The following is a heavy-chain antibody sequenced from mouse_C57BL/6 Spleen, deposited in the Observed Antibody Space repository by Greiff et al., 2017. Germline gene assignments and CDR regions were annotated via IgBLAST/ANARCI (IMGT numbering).Heavy chain of an antibody. CDR3: ARFTTVDYAMDY. CDR1: GYPFTSYW. V-gene: IGHV1-69*01. J-gene: IGHJ4*01. CDR2: IDPSDSYT. Sequence: QVQLKQPGAELVMPGASVKLSCKASGYPFTSYWMHWVKQRPGQGLEWIGEIDPSDSYTNYNQKFKGKSTLTVDKSSSTAYMQLSSLTSEDSAVYYCARFTTVDYAMDYWGQGTSVTVSS. D-gene: IGHD1-1*01.